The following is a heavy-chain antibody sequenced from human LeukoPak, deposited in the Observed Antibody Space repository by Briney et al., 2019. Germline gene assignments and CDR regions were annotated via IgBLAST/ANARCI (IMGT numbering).Heavy chain of an antibody. Sequence: GGSLRLSCAASGFIFSNYGLHWVRQAPGKGLEWVAFIQYDGSNKYYADSVKGRFTVSRDNSKNPLYLQMSSLRPEDTAVYYCAKERSGLDYWGQGTLVTVSS. CDR3: AKERSGLDY. V-gene: IGHV3-30*02. J-gene: IGHJ4*02. CDR1: GFIFSNYG. D-gene: IGHD3-22*01. CDR2: IQYDGSNK.